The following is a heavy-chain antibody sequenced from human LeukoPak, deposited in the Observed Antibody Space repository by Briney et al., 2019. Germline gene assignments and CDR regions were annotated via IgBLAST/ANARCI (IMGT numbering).Heavy chain of an antibody. V-gene: IGHV1-18*01. CDR3: ARDRYFSESNGYYLGY. Sequence: ASVTVSCKASGYTFTTYGISWVRQAPGQGLEWMGWISGYNGNTNYAQKLQGRVTMTTDTSTSTAYMELRSLRSDDTAVYYCARDRYFSESNGYYLGYWGQGTLVTVSS. J-gene: IGHJ4*02. D-gene: IGHD3-22*01. CDR1: GYTFTTYG. CDR2: ISGYNGNT.